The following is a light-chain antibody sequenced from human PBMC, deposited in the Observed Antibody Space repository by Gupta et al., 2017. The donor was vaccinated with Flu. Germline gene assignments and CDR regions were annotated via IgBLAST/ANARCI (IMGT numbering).Light chain of an antibody. Sequence: DIQLTQSPSFLSASVGDRVTITCRASQGISRYLAWYQQRPGKAPDLLIYDISTLQSGVPARFSGSGFGTEFALTITSLQPEDVATYYCQQVNNYPRAFGQGTKVEVK. CDR2: DIS. V-gene: IGKV1-9*01. CDR3: QQVNNYPRA. J-gene: IGKJ1*01. CDR1: QGISRY.